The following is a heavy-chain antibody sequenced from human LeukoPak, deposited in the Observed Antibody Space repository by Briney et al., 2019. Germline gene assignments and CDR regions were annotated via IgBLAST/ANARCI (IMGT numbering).Heavy chain of an antibody. J-gene: IGHJ6*03. V-gene: IGHV3-53*01. Sequence: GGSLRLSCAASGFTFSSYAMHWVRQAPGKGLEWVSVIYSGGSTYYADSVKGRFTISRDNSKNTLYLQMNSLRAEDTAVYYCARVRAADYYYYYYMDVWGKGTTVTVSS. CDR2: IYSGGST. CDR1: GFTFSSYA. D-gene: IGHD6-13*01. CDR3: ARVRAADYYYYYYMDV.